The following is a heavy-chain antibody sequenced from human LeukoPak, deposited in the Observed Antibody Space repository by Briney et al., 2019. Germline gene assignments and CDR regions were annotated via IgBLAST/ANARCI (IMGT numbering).Heavy chain of an antibody. Sequence: ASVKVSCKASGYTLTSYYMHWVRQAPGQGLEWMGIINPSGGTTSYAQKFQGRVTMNRDTSTSTVYMELSSLRSEDTAVYYCARAHDYLWGNYRYFDYWGQGTLVTVSS. CDR1: GYTLTSYY. J-gene: IGHJ4*02. D-gene: IGHD3-16*02. CDR2: INPSGGTT. CDR3: ARAHDYLWGNYRYFDY. V-gene: IGHV1-46*01.